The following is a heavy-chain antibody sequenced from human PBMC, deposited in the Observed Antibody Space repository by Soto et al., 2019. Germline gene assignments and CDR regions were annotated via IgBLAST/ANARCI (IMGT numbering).Heavy chain of an antibody. CDR3: GKDGAVSDYTYLDY. V-gene: IGHV3-43*01. J-gene: IGHJ4*02. CDR1: GFTFDDYS. CDR2: ISWDGRST. Sequence: EVQLVESGGVVVQPGGSLRLSCAASGFTFDDYSMHWVRQAPGKGLEWVSLISWDGRSTYYADSVKGRFTISRDNCKNSLYLQMNSLTTEDTAFYYCGKDGAVSDYTYLDYWGQGALVTVSS. D-gene: IGHD4-17*01.